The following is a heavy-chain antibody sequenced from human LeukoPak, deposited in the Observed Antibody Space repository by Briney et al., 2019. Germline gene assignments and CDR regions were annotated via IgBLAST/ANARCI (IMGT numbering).Heavy chain of an antibody. V-gene: IGHV4-38-2*02. CDR2: IYHSGST. CDR1: GYSISSGYY. D-gene: IGHD3-16*01. J-gene: IGHJ4*02. CDR3: ARTAAYIRDSNTRYYFDY. Sequence: PSETLSLTCTVSGYSISSGYYWGWIRQPPGKGLEWIGSIYHSGSTYYNPSLKSRVTISVDTSKNQFSLKLSSVTAADTAVYYCARTAAYIRDSNTRYYFDYWGQGTLVTVSS.